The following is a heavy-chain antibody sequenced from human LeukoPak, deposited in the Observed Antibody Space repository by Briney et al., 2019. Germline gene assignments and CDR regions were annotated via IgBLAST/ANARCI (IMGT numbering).Heavy chain of an antibody. V-gene: IGHV4-39*07. CDR2: IYYSGST. J-gene: IGHJ5*02. Sequence: SETLSLTCTVSGGSISSTNYYWGWIRQPPGKGLEWIGSIYYSGSTYYNPSLKSRVTTSVDTSENQFSLKLSSVTAADTAVYYCARDRSSSGWEPFDPWGQGILVTVSS. CDR1: GGSISSTNYY. CDR3: ARDRSSSGWEPFDP. D-gene: IGHD3-22*01.